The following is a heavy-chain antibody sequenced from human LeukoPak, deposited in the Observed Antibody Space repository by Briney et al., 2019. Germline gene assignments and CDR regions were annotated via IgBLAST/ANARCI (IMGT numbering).Heavy chain of an antibody. CDR1: GASISSHY. V-gene: IGHV4-59*11. CDR2: VRHSESA. J-gene: IGHJ4*02. Sequence: SETLSLTCTVSGASISSHYWSWIRQSPTKGLEWIGYVRHSESANYNPSFKGRVAISVDTVRNQVSLKLTSMTAADTAVYYCARGSTRADDYWGQGILVTVSS. D-gene: IGHD2/OR15-2a*01. CDR3: ARGSTRADDY.